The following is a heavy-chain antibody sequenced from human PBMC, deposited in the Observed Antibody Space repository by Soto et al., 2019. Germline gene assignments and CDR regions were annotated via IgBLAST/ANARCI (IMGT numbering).Heavy chain of an antibody. CDR1: GGSISSNY. Sequence: AETLSLTCTGSGGSISSNYWTWIRQPPGKGLEWIGYVYNSGSTNYNPSLKSRVTISEDTSKSQFSLKVNSMTAADTAVYYCARYRREAVAGYTLDNWGQGILVTVSS. D-gene: IGHD6-13*01. CDR3: ARYRREAVAGYTLDN. J-gene: IGHJ4*02. V-gene: IGHV4-59*01. CDR2: VYNSGST.